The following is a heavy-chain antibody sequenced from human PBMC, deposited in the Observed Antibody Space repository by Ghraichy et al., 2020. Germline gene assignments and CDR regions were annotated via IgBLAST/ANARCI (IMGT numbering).Heavy chain of an antibody. J-gene: IGHJ2*01. CDR1: GGSISSSSYY. Sequence: SETLSLTCTVSGGSISSSSYYWGWIRQPPGKGLEWIGSIYYSGSTYYNPSLKSRVTISVDTSKNQFSLKLSSVTAADTAVYYCARHGAVAGIGNWYFDLWGRGTLVTVSS. CDR3: ARHGAVAGIGNWYFDL. CDR2: IYYSGST. D-gene: IGHD6-19*01. V-gene: IGHV4-39*01.